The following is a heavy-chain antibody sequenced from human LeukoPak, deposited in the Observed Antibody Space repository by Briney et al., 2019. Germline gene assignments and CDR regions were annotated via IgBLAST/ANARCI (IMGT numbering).Heavy chain of an antibody. CDR3: AREGTYYYDTSENS. V-gene: IGHV4-34*01. CDR1: GGSFSGHY. CDR2: INHSGST. J-gene: IGHJ4*02. D-gene: IGHD3-22*01. Sequence: PSETLSLTCAIYGGSFSGHYWSCIRQPPGKGLEWIGEINHSGSTNYNPSLKGRVTISVDTSKNQFSLKLSSVTAADTAVYYCAREGTYYYDTSENSWGQGTLVTVSS.